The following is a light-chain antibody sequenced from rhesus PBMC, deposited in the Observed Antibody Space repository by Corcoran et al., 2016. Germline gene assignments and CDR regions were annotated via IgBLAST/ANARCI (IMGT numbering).Light chain of an antibody. CDR1: QGISSY. V-gene: IGKV1-32*02. Sequence: DIQMSQSPSSLSASVGDRVTITCRASQGISSYLNWYQQKPGKAPKLLIYYATSLASGVPSSFSGSGSGTEFTLTISSLQPEEFATYYCQQGNSNPRTFGQGTKVEIK. CDR2: YAT. CDR3: QQGNSNPRT. J-gene: IGKJ1*01.